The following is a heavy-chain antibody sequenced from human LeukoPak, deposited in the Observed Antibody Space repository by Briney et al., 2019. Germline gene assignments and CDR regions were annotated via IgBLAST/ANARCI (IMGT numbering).Heavy chain of an antibody. CDR3: ARPTARGYSGNFDY. CDR2: INPNSGGT. V-gene: IGHV1-2*02. D-gene: IGHD5-12*01. CDR1: GYTFTGYY. Sequence: PGASVKVSCKASGYTFTGYYMHWVRQAPGQGLEWMGWINPNSGGTNYAQKFQGRVTMTRDTSISTAYMELSRLRSDDTAVYYCARPTARGYSGNFDYWGQGTLVTVSS. J-gene: IGHJ4*02.